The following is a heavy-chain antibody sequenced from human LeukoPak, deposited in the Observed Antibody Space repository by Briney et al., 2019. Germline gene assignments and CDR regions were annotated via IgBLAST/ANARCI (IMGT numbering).Heavy chain of an antibody. CDR2: MDPNSGNT. D-gene: IGHD3-16*02. CDR1: GYTFTSYD. CDR3: ARAYYDYVWGSYRYIVWFDP. V-gene: IGHV1-8*01. J-gene: IGHJ5*02. Sequence: GASVKVSCKASGYTFTSYDINWVRQATGQGLEWMGWMDPNSGNTGYAQKFQGRVTMTRNTSISTAYMELSSLRSEDTAVYYCARAYYDYVWGSYRYIVWFDPWGQGTLVTVSS.